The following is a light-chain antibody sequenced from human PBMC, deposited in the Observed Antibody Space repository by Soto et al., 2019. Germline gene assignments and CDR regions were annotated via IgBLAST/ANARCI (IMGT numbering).Light chain of an antibody. CDR2: DVS. J-gene: IGLJ2*01. CDR3: SAYTSSSTPVV. CDR1: SSDVGGYNY. Sequence: QAVVTQPASVSGSPGQSITISCTGTSSDVGGYNYVSWYQQHPGKAPNLMIYDVSNRPSGVSNRFSGSKSGNTASLTISVLQAEDEAEYYCSAYTSSSTPVVFGGGTKLTV. V-gene: IGLV2-14*01.